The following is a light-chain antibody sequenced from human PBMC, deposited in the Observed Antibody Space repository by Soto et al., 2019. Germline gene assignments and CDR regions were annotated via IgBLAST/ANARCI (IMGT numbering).Light chain of an antibody. CDR3: QQYKNWPLT. J-gene: IGKJ4*01. Sequence: EIVMTQSPATLSVSPGERVTLSCRASQSVSRSYLAWYQQKPGQAPRLLIYDASNRATGIPARFSGSGSGTEFTLTITSLQSEDFAVYYCQQYKNWPLTFGGGTKVDIK. CDR2: DAS. V-gene: IGKV3-15*01. CDR1: QSVSRSY.